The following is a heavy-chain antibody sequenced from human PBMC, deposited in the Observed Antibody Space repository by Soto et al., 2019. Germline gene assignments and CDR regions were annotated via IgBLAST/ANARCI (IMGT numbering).Heavy chain of an antibody. CDR1: GGSFSGYY. V-gene: IGHV4-34*01. CDR3: ARDREQQLVQREGYFDY. Sequence: SETLSLTCAVYGGSFSGYYWSWIRQPPGKGLEWIGEINHSGSTNYTPSLKSRVTISVDTSKNQFSLKLSSVTAADTTVYYCARDREQQLVQREGYFDYWGQGTLVTVSS. D-gene: IGHD6-13*01. CDR2: INHSGST. J-gene: IGHJ4*02.